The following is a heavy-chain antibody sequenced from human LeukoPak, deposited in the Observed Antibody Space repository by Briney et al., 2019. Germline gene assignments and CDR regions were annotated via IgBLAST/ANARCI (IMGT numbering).Heavy chain of an antibody. Sequence: GGPLSLSCPASGFTFSSYAMHWARQAPGKGMEYVSAISSNGGSTYYANSVKGRFTISRDNSKNTLYLQMGSLRAEDMAVYYCARSAVRGVIISRFDPWGQGTLVTVSS. CDR1: GFTFSSYA. CDR2: ISSNGGST. CDR3: ARSAVRGVIISRFDP. D-gene: IGHD3-10*01. J-gene: IGHJ5*02. V-gene: IGHV3-64*01.